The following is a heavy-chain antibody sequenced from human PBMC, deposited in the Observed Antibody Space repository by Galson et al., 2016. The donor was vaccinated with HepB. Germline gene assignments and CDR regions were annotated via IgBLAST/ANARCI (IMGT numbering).Heavy chain of an antibody. Sequence: SETLSLTCTVSGGSISTDNWWTWVRQTTGKGLEWLGEIHHTGSGNYIPSLQSRLTMSVDRSKKQFSLTLRSVTAADTAVHYCARESFDSPPFFYSWGQGTLVTVSS. CDR1: GGSISTDNW. J-gene: IGHJ1*01. CDR3: ARESFDSPPFFYS. V-gene: IGHV4-4*02. CDR2: IHHTGSG. D-gene: IGHD3-9*01.